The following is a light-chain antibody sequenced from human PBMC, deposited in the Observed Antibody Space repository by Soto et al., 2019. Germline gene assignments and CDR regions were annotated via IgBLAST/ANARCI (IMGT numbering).Light chain of an antibody. CDR3: HQYADWPPYT. CDR1: QSVSSN. Sequence: EIVMTQSPATLSVSPGERATLSCRASQSVSSNLAWYQQKPGQAPRLLIYGASTRATNIPDRFSGSGSGTEFTLTISSLQSEDFALYYCHQYADWPPYTFGQGTKLEI. V-gene: IGKV3-15*01. J-gene: IGKJ2*01. CDR2: GAS.